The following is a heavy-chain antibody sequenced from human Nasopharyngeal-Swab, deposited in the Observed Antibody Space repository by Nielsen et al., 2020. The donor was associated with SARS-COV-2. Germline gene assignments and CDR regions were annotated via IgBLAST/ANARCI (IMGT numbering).Heavy chain of an antibody. Sequence: SETLSLTCTVSGGPISSYYWSWIRQPPGKGLEWIGYIYYSGSTNYNPSLKSRVTISVDTSKNQFSLKLSSVTAADTAVYYCAREGEPYGDYAWFDPWGQGTLVTVSS. J-gene: IGHJ5*02. V-gene: IGHV4-59*01. CDR1: GGPISSYY. D-gene: IGHD4-17*01. CDR2: IYYSGST. CDR3: AREGEPYGDYAWFDP.